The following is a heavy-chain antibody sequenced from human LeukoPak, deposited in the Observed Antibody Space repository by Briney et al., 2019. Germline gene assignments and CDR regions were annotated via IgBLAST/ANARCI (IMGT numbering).Heavy chain of an antibody. V-gene: IGHV3-23*01. CDR1: GFTFDSYG. CDR3: AKVATPNTLDAFDV. Sequence: GGSLRLSCIASGFTFDSYGISWVRQAPGKGPEWVSDISLSGDNMFYADSVKGRFTISRDNSIHTVYLQMNSLRVDDTAVYYCAKVATPNTLDAFDVWGQGTMVTVSS. CDR2: ISLSGDNM. D-gene: IGHD1/OR15-1a*01. J-gene: IGHJ3*01.